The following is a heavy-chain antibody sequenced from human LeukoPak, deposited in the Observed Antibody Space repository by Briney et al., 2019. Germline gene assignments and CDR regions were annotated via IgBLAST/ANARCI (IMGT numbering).Heavy chain of an antibody. CDR3: ARDGNYYGSGSTFAY. Sequence: PGRSLRLSCAASGFTFSSFSIHWVRQAPGKGLEWVAVISHDGTNEYYADSVKGRFTISRDNSKNTVFLQMNSLRAEDTAVYHCARDGNYYGSGSTFAYWDQGTLVTVSS. J-gene: IGHJ4*02. V-gene: IGHV3-30*14. D-gene: IGHD3-10*01. CDR2: ISHDGTNE. CDR1: GFTFSSFS.